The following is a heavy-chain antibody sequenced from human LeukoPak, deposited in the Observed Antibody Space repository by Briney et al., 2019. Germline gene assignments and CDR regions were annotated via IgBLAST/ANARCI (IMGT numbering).Heavy chain of an antibody. J-gene: IGHJ4*02. CDR1: GFTSSDYY. D-gene: IGHD3-10*01. CDR3: AREDYYYASGF. V-gene: IGHV3-11*04. Sequence: PGGSLRLSCAASGFTSSDYYMSWIRQAPGKGLEWVSYISGSGSTIYYLDSVKGRFTLSRDNAKNSLYLQMNRLRVEDTAVYFCAREDYYYASGFWGQGTLVTVSS. CDR2: ISGSGSTI.